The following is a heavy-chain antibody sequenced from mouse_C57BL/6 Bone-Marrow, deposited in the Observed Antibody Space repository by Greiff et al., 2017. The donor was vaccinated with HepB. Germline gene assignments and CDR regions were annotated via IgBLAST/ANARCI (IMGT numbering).Heavy chain of an antibody. D-gene: IGHD1-1*01. J-gene: IGHJ3*01. Sequence: EVQRVESGGDLVKPGGSLKLSCAASGFTFSSYGMSWVRQTPDKRLEWVATISSGGSYTYYPDSVKGRFTISRDNAKNTLYLQMSSLKSEDTAMYYCARQLRTGAYWGQGTLVTVSA. CDR3: ARQLRTGAY. CDR1: GFTFSSYG. CDR2: ISSGGSYT. V-gene: IGHV5-6*01.